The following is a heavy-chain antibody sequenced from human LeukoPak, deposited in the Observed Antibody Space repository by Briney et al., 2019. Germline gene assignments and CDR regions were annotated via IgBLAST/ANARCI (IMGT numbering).Heavy chain of an antibody. V-gene: IGHV1-69*01. Sequence: GASVKVSCKASGGTFSSYAISWVRQAPGQGLEWMGGIIPIFGTANYAQKFQGGVTITADESTSTAYMELSSLRSEDTAVYYCARTGSGSYYFGWFDPWGQGTLVTVSS. CDR3: ARTGSGSYYFGWFDP. D-gene: IGHD3-10*01. CDR2: IIPIFGTA. J-gene: IGHJ5*02. CDR1: GGTFSSYA.